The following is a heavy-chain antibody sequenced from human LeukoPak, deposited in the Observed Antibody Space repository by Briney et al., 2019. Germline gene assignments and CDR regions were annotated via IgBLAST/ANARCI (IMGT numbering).Heavy chain of an antibody. CDR1: GYSISSGYY. CDR2: IYLSGST. J-gene: IGHJ3*02. Sequence: SETLSLTCAVSGYSISSGYYWGWIRQPPGKGLEWIGSIYLSGSTYYNPSLKSRVTISVDTSKNQFSLKLSSVTAADTAVYYCARQVVEMATISAFDIWGQGTMVTVSS. V-gene: IGHV4-38-2*01. CDR3: ARQVVEMATISAFDI. D-gene: IGHD5-24*01.